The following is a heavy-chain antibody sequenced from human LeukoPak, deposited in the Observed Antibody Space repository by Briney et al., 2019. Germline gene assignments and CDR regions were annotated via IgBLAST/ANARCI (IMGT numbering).Heavy chain of an antibody. CDR1: GYTFTSYY. V-gene: IGHV1-46*01. D-gene: IGHD3-22*01. CDR3: ARGGPPITMIVVDQTATDAFDI. CDR2: INPSGVST. Sequence: GASVKVSCKASGYTFTSYYMHWVRQAPGQGPEWMGIINPSGVSTSYAQKFQGRVTMTRDMSTSTVYMELSSLRSEDTAVYYCARGGPPITMIVVDQTATDAFDIWGQGTMVTVSS. J-gene: IGHJ3*02.